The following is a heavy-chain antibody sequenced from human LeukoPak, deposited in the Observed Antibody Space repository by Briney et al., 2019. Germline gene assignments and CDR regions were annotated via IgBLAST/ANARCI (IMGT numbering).Heavy chain of an antibody. CDR2: ISYDGSNK. CDR3: AKGPGYYVSSGYN. CDR1: GFTFSSYG. D-gene: IGHD3-22*01. J-gene: IGHJ4*02. V-gene: IGHV3-30*18. Sequence: GGSLRLSCAASGFTFSSYGMHWVRQAPGKGLEWVAVISYDGSNKYYADSVKGRFTISRDNSKNTLYLQMNSLRAEDTAVYYCAKGPGYYVSSGYNWGQGTLVTVSS.